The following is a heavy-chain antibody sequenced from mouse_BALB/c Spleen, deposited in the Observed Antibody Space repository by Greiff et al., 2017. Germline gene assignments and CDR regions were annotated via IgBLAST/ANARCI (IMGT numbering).Heavy chain of an antibody. CDR1: GYTFTSYW. D-gene: IGHD2-14*01. J-gene: IGHJ4*01. CDR2: IDPSDSYT. CDR3: AEVRRGDYYAMDY. V-gene: IGHV1-69*02. Sequence: QVQLQQPGAELVKPGASVKLSCKASGYTFTSYWMHWVKQRPGQGLEWIGEIDPSDSYTNYNQKFKGKATLTVDKSSSTAYMQLSSLTSEDSAVYYCAEVRRGDYYAMDYWGQGTSVTVSS.